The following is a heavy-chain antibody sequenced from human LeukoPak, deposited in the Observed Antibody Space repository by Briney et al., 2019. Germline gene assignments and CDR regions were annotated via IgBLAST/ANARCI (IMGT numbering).Heavy chain of an antibody. J-gene: IGHJ5*02. D-gene: IGHD2-2*01. CDR2: IYHSGST. CDR1: GYSISSGYY. Sequence: SETLSLTCTVSGYSISSGYYWGWIRQPPGKGLEWIGSIYHSGSTYYNPSLKSRVTISVDTSKNQFSLKLSSVTAAATAVYYCAREHIVVVPAAISWFDPWGQGTLVTVSS. CDR3: AREHIVVVPAAISWFDP. V-gene: IGHV4-38-2*02.